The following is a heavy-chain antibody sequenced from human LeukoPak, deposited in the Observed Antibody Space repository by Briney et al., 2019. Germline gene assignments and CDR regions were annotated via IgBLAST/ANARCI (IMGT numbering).Heavy chain of an antibody. CDR1: GYTFTSYY. D-gene: IGHD6-13*01. V-gene: IGHV1-46*01. CDR3: ARDYSSSWYESDAFDI. J-gene: IGHJ3*02. Sequence: ASVKVSCKASGYTFTSYYMHWVRQAPGQGLEWMGIINPSGGSTSYAQKFQGRVTMTRDTSTSTVYMELSSLRSEDTAVYYCARDYSSSWYESDAFDIWGQGTMVTVSS. CDR2: INPSGGST.